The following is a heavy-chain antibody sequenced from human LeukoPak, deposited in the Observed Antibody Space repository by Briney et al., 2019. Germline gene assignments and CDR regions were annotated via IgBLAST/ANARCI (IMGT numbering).Heavy chain of an antibody. J-gene: IGHJ4*02. D-gene: IGHD1-26*01. CDR2: ISGSGGST. V-gene: IGHV3-23*01. Sequence: GGSLRLSCAASGFTVSSNYMSWVRQAPGKGLEWVSGISGSGGSTYYADSVKGRFTISRDNSKNTLYLQMNGLRAEDTAIYYCARLGSYDFWGQGTLVTVSS. CDR1: GFTVSSNY. CDR3: ARLGSYDF.